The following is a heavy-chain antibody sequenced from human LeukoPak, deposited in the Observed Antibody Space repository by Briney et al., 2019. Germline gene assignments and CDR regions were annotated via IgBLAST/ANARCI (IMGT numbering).Heavy chain of an antibody. D-gene: IGHD4-17*01. CDR1: GGSISSYY. V-gene: IGHV4-59*01. Sequence: SETLSLTCTVSGGSISSYYWSWLRQPPGKGLERIGYIYYSGSTNYNPSLKSRVTISVDTSKNQFSLKLSSVTAADTAVYYCARGDTGDDYGDYSHWGQGTLVTVSS. CDR2: IYYSGST. CDR3: ARGDTGDDYGDYSH. J-gene: IGHJ4*02.